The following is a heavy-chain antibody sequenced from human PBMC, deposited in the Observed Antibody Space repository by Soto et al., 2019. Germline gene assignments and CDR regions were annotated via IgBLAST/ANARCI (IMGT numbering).Heavy chain of an antibody. CDR1: GYTFTGYY. J-gene: IGHJ4*02. CDR2: INPNSGGT. CDR3: AREDIAARPAAALFDY. Sequence: GASVKVSCKASGYTFTGYYMHWVRQAPGQGLEWMGWINPNSGGTNYAQKFQGWVTMTRDTSISTAYMELSRLRSDDTAVYCCAREDIAARPAAALFDYWGQGTLVTVSS. V-gene: IGHV1-2*04. D-gene: IGHD6-6*01.